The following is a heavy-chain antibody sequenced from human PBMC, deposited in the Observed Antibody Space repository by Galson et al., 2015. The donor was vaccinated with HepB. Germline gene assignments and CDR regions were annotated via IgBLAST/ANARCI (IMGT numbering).Heavy chain of an antibody. CDR2: INQDVSEK. CDR3: ARARGYCSSTSCYALRAYFEY. J-gene: IGHJ4*02. V-gene: IGHV3-7*01. CDR1: GFTFSGYW. D-gene: IGHD2-2*01. Sequence: SLRLSCAASGFTFSGYWMSWVRQAPGKGLEWVANINQDVSEKYYVDSVKGRFSISRDNAKNSLYLQMNSLRAEDTAVYYCARARGYCSSTSCYALRAYFEYWGQGTLVTVSS.